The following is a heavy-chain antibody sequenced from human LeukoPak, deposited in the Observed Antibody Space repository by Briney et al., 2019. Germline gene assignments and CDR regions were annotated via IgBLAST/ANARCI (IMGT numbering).Heavy chain of an antibody. CDR1: GDSLSYYY. CDR3: ARLSSYTVTTWRPFDL. J-gene: IGHJ2*01. V-gene: IGHV4-59*01. Sequence: SEILSLTCSVSGDSLSYYYRTWIRQPPMKGLEWMGHVHFSGRTNYNPSLKSRVTISVETSKYQFSLKLRSVTSADTAMYYCARLSSYTVTTWRPFDLWGRGTLVTVSS. CDR2: VHFSGRT. D-gene: IGHD4-17*01.